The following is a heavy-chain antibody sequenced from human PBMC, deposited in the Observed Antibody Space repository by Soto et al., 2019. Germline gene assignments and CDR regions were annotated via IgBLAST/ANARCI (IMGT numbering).Heavy chain of an antibody. CDR1: GYTFTSYG. V-gene: IGHV1-18*01. D-gene: IGHD3-3*01. Sequence: ASVKVSCKASGYTFTSYGISWVRQAPGQGLEWMGWISAYNGNTNYAQKLQGRVTMTTDTSTSTAYMELRSLRSDDTAVYYCATGYDFWSGYYKDLVPYFDYWGQGTLVTVSS. J-gene: IGHJ4*02. CDR3: ATGYDFWSGYYKDLVPYFDY. CDR2: ISAYNGNT.